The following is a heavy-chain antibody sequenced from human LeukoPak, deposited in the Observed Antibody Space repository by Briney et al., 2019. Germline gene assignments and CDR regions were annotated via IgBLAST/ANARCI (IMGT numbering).Heavy chain of an antibody. CDR2: IKQDGSEK. V-gene: IGHV3-7*01. J-gene: IGHJ4*02. D-gene: IGHD3-3*01. CDR1: GFTFSSYW. CDR3: ARGDFWSGYANDY. Sequence: GGSLRLSCAASGFTFSSYWMSWVRRAPGKGLEWVANIKQDGSEKYYVDSVKGRFTISRDNAKNSLYLQMNSLRAEDTAVYYCARGDFWSGYANDYWGQGTLVTVSS.